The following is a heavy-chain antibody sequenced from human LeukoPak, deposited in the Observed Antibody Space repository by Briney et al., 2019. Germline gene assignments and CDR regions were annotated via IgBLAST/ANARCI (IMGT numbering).Heavy chain of an antibody. CDR2: IYSGGST. J-gene: IGHJ2*01. V-gene: IGHV3-53*01. D-gene: IGHD3-22*01. Sequence: PGGSLRLSCAASGFNVRSNYMTWVRQAPGKGLGWVSVIYSGGSTYYADSVKGRLTISRDNSKNTLDLQMNSLRAEDTAVYYCARLDSSAWYWYFDLWGRGTLVTVSS. CDR3: ARLDSSAWYWYFDL. CDR1: GFNVRSNY.